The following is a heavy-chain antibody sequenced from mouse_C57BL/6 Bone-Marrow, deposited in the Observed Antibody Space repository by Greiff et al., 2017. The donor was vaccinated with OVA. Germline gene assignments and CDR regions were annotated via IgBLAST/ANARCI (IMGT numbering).Heavy chain of an antibody. CDR1: GYTFTSYW. D-gene: IGHD2-4*01. Sequence: QVQLQQPGAELVKPGASVKLSCKASGYTFTSYWMHWVKQRPGRGLEWIGRIGTNSGGTKYNEQFKSTATLTVDKPSSTAYMQLSSLTSEDSAVYYCAREGGLRRRTYFDYWGQGTTLTVSS. J-gene: IGHJ2*01. CDR2: IGTNSGGT. V-gene: IGHV1-72*01. CDR3: AREGGLRRRTYFDY.